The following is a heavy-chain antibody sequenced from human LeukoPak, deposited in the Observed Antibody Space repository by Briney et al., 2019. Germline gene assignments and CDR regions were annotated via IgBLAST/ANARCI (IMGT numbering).Heavy chain of an antibody. CDR1: GFTFSSYA. J-gene: IGHJ4*02. CDR2: ISSSSTYI. Sequence: GGSLRLSCAASGFTFSSYAMSWVRQAPGKGLEWVSSISSSSTYIYYVDSVKGRFTISRDDAKNSLYLQMNSLRPEDTALYYCARDWSGDDXXXQGTLVTVSS. CDR3: ARDWSGDDX. V-gene: IGHV3-21*01. D-gene: IGHD3-3*01.